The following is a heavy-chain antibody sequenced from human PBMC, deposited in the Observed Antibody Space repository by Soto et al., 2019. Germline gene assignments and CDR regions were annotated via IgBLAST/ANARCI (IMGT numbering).Heavy chain of an antibody. CDR2: ISYDGSNK. D-gene: IGHD6-19*01. CDR1: GFTFSSYA. Sequence: QVQLVESGGGVVQPGRSLRLSCAASGFTFSSYAMHWVRQAPGSGLQWVAVISYDGSNKYYADSVKGRFIISRDNSKYTLYLQMNSLRAEDTAVYYCASSIAVAGGPWGQGTMVTVSS. V-gene: IGHV3-30*01. J-gene: IGHJ3*01. CDR3: ASSIAVAGGP.